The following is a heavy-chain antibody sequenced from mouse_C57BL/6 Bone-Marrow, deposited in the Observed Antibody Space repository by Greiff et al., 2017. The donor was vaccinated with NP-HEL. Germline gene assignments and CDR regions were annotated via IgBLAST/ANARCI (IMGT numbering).Heavy chain of an antibody. CDR1: GFTFSDAW. V-gene: IGHV6-6*01. D-gene: IGHD2-4*01. CDR2: IRNKANNHAT. J-gene: IGHJ1*03. Sequence: EVKLVESGGGLVQPGGSMKLSCAASGFTFSDAWMDWVRQSPEKGLEWVAEIRNKANNHATYYAESVKGRFTISRDDSKSSVYLQMNSLRAEDTGIYYCTRIYYDYEGYFDVWGTGTTVTVSS. CDR3: TRIYYDYEGYFDV.